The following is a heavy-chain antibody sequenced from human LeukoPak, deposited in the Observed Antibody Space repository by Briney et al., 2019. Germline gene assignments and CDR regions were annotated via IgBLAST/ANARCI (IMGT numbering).Heavy chain of an antibody. CDR1: GFSFTIYA. CDR3: AKDRSGYGSSYDFDY. D-gene: IGHD6-13*01. CDR2: ISQNSGI. J-gene: IGHJ4*02. Sequence: PGGSLSLSCAASGFSFTIYAMSWVRQAPGKRLEWVASISQNSGIYYADSVKGRFTISSDNSKNTLSLQMNSLRAEDTAVYYCAKDRSGYGSSYDFDYWGQGTLVTVSS. V-gene: IGHV3-23*01.